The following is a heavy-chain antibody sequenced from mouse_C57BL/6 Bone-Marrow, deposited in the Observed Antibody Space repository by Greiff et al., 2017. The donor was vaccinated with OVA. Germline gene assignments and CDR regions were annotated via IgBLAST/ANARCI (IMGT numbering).Heavy chain of an antibody. V-gene: IGHV14-4*01. CDR1: GFNIKDDY. Sequence: EVQLQQSGAELVRPGASVKLSCTASGFNIKDDYMHWVKQRPEQGLEWIGWIDPENGDTESASKFQGKATITADTSSNTAYLQLSSLTSEDTAVYYCIPITTVVDWYFDVWGTGTTVTVSS. D-gene: IGHD1-1*01. CDR3: IPITTVVDWYFDV. CDR2: IDPENGDT. J-gene: IGHJ1*03.